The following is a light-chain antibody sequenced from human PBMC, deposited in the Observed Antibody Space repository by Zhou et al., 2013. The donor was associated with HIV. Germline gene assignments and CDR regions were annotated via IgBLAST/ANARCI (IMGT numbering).Light chain of an antibody. J-gene: IGKJ1*01. V-gene: IGKV1-27*01. CDR3: QKYDSTPRT. Sequence: DIQMTQSPSSLSASVGDRVTITCRASQGLSNYLAWYQQKPGEVPKLLIYAASTLQPGVPSRFTGSGSDTHFTLTITSLQPEDVAVYYCQKYDSTPRTFGQRDQG. CDR2: AAS. CDR1: QGLSNY.